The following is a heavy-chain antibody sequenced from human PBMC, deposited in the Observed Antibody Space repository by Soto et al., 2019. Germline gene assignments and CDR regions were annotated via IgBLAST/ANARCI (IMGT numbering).Heavy chain of an antibody. J-gene: IGHJ4*02. CDR3: ARRLFVRGTLGYYDY. CDR1: NDSIRSDNW. D-gene: IGHD3-10*02. V-gene: IGHV4-4*02. Sequence: QVHLQESGPGLVKPSETLSLTCSVSNDSIRSDNWWSWVRQPPGKGLEWIGEIFHSGSSNNNPSLKSRVTLSVDKPKNEVSLKLNSVTAADTAVYYCARRLFVRGTLGYYDYWGQGTLVTVSS. CDR2: IFHSGSS.